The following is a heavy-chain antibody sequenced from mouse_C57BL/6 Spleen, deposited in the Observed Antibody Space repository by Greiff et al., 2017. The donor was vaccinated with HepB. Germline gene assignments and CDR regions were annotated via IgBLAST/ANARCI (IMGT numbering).Heavy chain of an antibody. Sequence: VQLQQSGTELVKPGASVKLSCKASGYTFTSYWMHWVKQRPGQGLEWIGNINPSNGGTNYNEKFKSKATLTVDKSSSTAYMQLSSLTSEDSAVYYCAREGITTHAWFAYWGQGTLVTVSA. D-gene: IGHD1-1*01. CDR2: INPSNGGT. CDR1: GYTFTSYW. V-gene: IGHV1-53*01. J-gene: IGHJ3*01. CDR3: AREGITTHAWFAY.